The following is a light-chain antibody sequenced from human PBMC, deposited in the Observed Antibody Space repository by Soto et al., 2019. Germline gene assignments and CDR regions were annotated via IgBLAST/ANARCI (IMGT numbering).Light chain of an antibody. Sequence: EIVLTQSPATLSLSPGERATLSCRASQSVSSYLAWYQQKPGQAPRLLIYDASNRATGIPSRFSGSGSGTDFTLTISSLEPEDFADYYCQQRNNYPLTFGGGTKVEIK. CDR2: DAS. CDR3: QQRNNYPLT. V-gene: IGKV3-11*01. CDR1: QSVSSY. J-gene: IGKJ4*01.